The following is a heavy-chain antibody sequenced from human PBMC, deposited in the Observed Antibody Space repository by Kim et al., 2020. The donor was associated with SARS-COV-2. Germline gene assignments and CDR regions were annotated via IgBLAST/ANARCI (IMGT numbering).Heavy chain of an antibody. CDR3: ARDSVSYSSSSVGGMDV. Sequence: ASVKVSCKASGYTFTSYAMNWVRQAPGQGLEWMGWINTNTGNPTYAQGFTGRFVFSLDTSVSTAYLQISSLKAEDTAVYYCARDSVSYSSSSVGGMDVWGQGTTVTVSS. D-gene: IGHD6-6*01. CDR2: INTNTGNP. J-gene: IGHJ6*02. V-gene: IGHV7-4-1*02. CDR1: GYTFTSYA.